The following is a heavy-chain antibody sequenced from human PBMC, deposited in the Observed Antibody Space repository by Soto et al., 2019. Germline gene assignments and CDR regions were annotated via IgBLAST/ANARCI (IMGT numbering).Heavy chain of an antibody. J-gene: IGHJ4*02. V-gene: IGHV4-34*01. CDR1: GGSFSGYY. CDR2: INHSGST. CDR3: AGDMTTVTTSDY. D-gene: IGHD4-17*01. Sequence: SETLSLTCAVYGGSFSGYYWSWIRQPPGKGLEWIGEINHSGSTNYNPSLKSRVTISVDTSKNQFSLKLSSVTAADTAVYYCAGDMTTVTTSDYWGQGTLVTVSS.